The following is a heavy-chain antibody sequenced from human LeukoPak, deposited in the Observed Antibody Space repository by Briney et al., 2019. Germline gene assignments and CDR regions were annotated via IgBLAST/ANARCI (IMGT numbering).Heavy chain of an antibody. CDR1: GGSFSGYY. V-gene: IGHV4-34*01. J-gene: IGHJ5*02. Sequence: SETLSLTCAVYGGSFSGYYWSWIRQPPGKGLEWIGEINHSGSTNYNPSLKSRVTISVDTSKNQFSLKLSSVTAADTAVYYCARGRFGYSSGWYRLAWFDPWGQGTLVTVSS. CDR3: ARGRFGYSSGWYRLAWFDP. CDR2: INHSGST. D-gene: IGHD6-19*01.